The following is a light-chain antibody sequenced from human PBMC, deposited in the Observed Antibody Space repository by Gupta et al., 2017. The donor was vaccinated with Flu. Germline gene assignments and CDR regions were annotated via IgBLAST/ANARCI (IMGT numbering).Light chain of an antibody. CDR2: AAS. Sequence: PSSLPASVGDRVSITCRASQGISSWLDWYQQKPGKAPKLLIYAASKLQSGVPSRFSGSGSGTDFTLTISSLQPEDFATYYCQQRDSFPHTFGGGTKVEIK. J-gene: IGKJ4*01. V-gene: IGKV1D-12*01. CDR1: QGISSW. CDR3: QQRDSFPHT.